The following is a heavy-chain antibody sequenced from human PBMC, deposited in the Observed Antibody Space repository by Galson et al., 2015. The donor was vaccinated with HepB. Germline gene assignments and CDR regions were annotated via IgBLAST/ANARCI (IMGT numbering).Heavy chain of an antibody. V-gene: IGHV3-23*01. CDR2: LSRSGGST. CDR1: GFTFSSYA. D-gene: IGHD2-21*02. Sequence: SLRLSCAASGFTFSSYAMSWVRQAPGRGLEWVSALSRSGGSTHYADSVRGRFTISRDNSNNTLYLQLNSLRAEDTAVYYCAKGRTLPFEVVTAIPRTLDYWGQGTLVTVSS. J-gene: IGHJ4*02. CDR3: AKGRTLPFEVVTAIPRTLDY.